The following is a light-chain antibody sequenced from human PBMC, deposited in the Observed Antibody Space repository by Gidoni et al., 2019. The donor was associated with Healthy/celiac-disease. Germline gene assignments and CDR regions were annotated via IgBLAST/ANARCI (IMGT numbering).Light chain of an antibody. V-gene: IGLV1-40*01. CDR3: QSYDSSLSGSV. J-gene: IGLJ2*01. CDR2: GNS. CDR1: SSNIGAGYD. Sequence: QSVLTQPPSVSGAPGQRVTISCTGTSSNIGAGYDVHWYQHLPGTAPKLLIYGNSNRPSGVPDRFSGSKSGTSASLAITGLQAEDEADYYCQSYDSSLSGSVFGGGTKLXVX.